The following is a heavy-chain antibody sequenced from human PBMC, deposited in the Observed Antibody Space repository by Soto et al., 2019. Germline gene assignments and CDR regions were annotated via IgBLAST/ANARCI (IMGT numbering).Heavy chain of an antibody. CDR1: GYSFTSYW. CDR3: ARPFSHSAPSGMDV. CDR2: IYPGDSDT. D-gene: IGHD1-26*01. V-gene: IGHV5-51*01. J-gene: IGHJ6*02. Sequence: PGESLKISCKGSGYSFTSYWSGWVRQMPGKGLEWMGIIYPGDSDTRYSPSFQGQVTISADKSISTAYLQWSSLKASDTAMYYCARPFSHSAPSGMDVRGQGTTLPVSS.